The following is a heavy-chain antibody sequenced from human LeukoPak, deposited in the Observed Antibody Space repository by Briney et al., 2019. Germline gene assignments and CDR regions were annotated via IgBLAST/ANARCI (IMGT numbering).Heavy chain of an antibody. CDR3: AICIAAAGTDAFDI. D-gene: IGHD6-13*01. CDR2: IYYSGST. Sequence: PSETLSLTCTVSGGSISSSSYYWGWIRQPPGKGLEWIGSIYYSGSTYYNPSLKSRVTISVDTSKNQFSLKLSSVTAADTAVYYCAICIAAAGTDAFDIWGQGTMVTVSS. J-gene: IGHJ3*02. CDR1: GGSISSSSYY. V-gene: IGHV4-39*01.